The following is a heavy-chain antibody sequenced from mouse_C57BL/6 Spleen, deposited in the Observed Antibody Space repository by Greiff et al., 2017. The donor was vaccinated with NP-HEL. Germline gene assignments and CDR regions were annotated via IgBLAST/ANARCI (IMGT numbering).Heavy chain of an antibody. CDR1: GYTFTSYG. V-gene: IGHV1-81*01. Sequence: QVQLKQSGAELARPGASVKLSCKASGYTFTSYGISWVKQRTGQGLEWIGEIYPRSGNTYYNEKFKGKATLTADKSSSTAYMELRSLTSEDSAVYFCARGGWLLISPYYAMDYWGQGTSVTVSS. J-gene: IGHJ4*01. CDR3: ARGGWLLISPYYAMDY. CDR2: IYPRSGNT. D-gene: IGHD2-3*01.